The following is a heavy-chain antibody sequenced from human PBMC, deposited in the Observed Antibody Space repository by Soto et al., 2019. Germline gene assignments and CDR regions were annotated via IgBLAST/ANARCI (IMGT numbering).Heavy chain of an antibody. J-gene: IGHJ3*02. Sequence: EVQLLESGGGLVQPGGSLRLSCAASGFTFSSYAMSWVRQAPGKGLEWVSAISGSGGSTYYADSVKGRFTISRDNSKNTLYLQMNSLRAEDTAVYYCAKPWGITMIVVARGAFDIWGQGTMVTVSS. CDR1: GFTFSSYA. D-gene: IGHD3-22*01. CDR3: AKPWGITMIVVARGAFDI. V-gene: IGHV3-23*01. CDR2: ISGSGGST.